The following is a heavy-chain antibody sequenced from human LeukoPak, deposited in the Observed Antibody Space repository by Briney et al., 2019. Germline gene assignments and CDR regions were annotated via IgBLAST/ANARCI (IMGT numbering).Heavy chain of an antibody. V-gene: IGHV5-51*01. D-gene: IGHD3-3*01. CDR2: IYPGDSDT. CDR3: ARHKEINDFWSGYYPDY. Sequence: GESLKISCKGSVYSFTSYWIGWVRQMPGKGLEWMGIIYPGDSDTRYSPSFQGQVTISADKSISTAYLQWSSLKASDTAMYYCARHKEINDFWSGYYPDYWGQGTLVTVSS. J-gene: IGHJ4*02. CDR1: VYSFTSYW.